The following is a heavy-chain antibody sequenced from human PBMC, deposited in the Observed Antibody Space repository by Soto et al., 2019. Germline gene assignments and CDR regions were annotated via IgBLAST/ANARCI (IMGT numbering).Heavy chain of an antibody. CDR1: GYTFTSYG. D-gene: IGHD3-22*01. J-gene: IGHJ6*02. CDR3: ARDAGIEYYDSSGYYFPQGYYYYGMDV. CDR2: ISAYNGNT. Sequence: ASVKVSCKASGYTFTSYGISWVRQAPGQGLEWMGWISAYNGNTNYAQKLQGRVTMTTDTPTSTAYMELRSLRSDDTAVYYCARDAGIEYYDSSGYYFPQGYYYYGMDVWGQGTTVTVSS. V-gene: IGHV1-18*04.